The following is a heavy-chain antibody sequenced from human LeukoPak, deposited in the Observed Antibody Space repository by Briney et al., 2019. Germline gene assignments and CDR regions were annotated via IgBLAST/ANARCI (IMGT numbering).Heavy chain of an antibody. Sequence: PGGSLRLSCAASGLTFSNAWMSWVRQAPGKGLEWVCRIKSKTDGGTTDYAAPVKGRFTISRVDSKNTLYVQMNSLKSEDTAVYYCTTDSDRIDYWGQGTLVTVSS. CDR1: GLTFSNAW. CDR3: TTDSDRIDY. CDR2: IKSKTDGGTT. V-gene: IGHV3-15*01. J-gene: IGHJ4*02.